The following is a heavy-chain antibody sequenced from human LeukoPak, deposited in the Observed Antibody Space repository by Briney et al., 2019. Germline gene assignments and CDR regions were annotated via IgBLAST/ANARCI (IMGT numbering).Heavy chain of an antibody. V-gene: IGHV3-30*18. CDR1: GFTFRSYG. J-gene: IGHJ4*02. CDR3: AKDGIAARPSYYFDY. D-gene: IGHD6-6*01. CDR2: ISYDGSKK. Sequence: GGSLRLSCAASGFTFRSYGMHWVRQAPGKGLEWVAVISYDGSKKYQADSVKGRFTISRDNSKNTLYLQMNSLRAEDTAVYYCAKDGIAARPSYYFDYWGQGTLVTVSS.